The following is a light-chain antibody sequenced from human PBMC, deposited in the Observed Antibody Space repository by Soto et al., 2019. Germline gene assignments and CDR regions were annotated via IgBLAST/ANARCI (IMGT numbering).Light chain of an antibody. CDR1: SSNIGAGYD. Sequence: QSALTQPPSVSGAPGQRVTISCTGSSSNIGAGYDVHWYQQLPGTAPKLLIYGNSNRPSGVPDRFSGSKSGTSASLAITGLQAEDEADYYCQSYDSSLSGYVVFGGGTQLPS. CDR3: QSYDSSLSGYVV. J-gene: IGLJ2*01. V-gene: IGLV1-40*01. CDR2: GNS.